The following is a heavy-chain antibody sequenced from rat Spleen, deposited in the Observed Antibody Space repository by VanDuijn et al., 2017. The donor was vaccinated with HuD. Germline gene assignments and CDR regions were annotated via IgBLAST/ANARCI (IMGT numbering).Heavy chain of an antibody. J-gene: IGHJ2*01. CDR2: ISYDGGTT. V-gene: IGHV5-20*01. CDR1: GFTFSDYY. CDR3: TTEATRVYFDY. D-gene: IGHD1-4*01. Sequence: EVQLVESDGGLVQPGKSLKLSCAASGFTFSDYYMAWVRQAPTKGLEWVASISYDGGTTYYRDSVKGRFTISRDNAKSSLYLQMDSLRSEDTATYYCTTEATRVYFDYWGQGVMVTVSS.